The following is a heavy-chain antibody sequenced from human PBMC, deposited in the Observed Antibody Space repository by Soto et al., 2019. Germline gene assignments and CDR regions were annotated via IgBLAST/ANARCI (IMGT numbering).Heavy chain of an antibody. CDR3: ARGDVLRYFVWRNYYYYYMDV. V-gene: IGHV1-3*01. J-gene: IGHJ6*03. Sequence: ASVKVSCKASGYTFTSYAMHWVRQAPGQRLEWMGWINAGNGNTKYSQKFQGRVTITRDTSASTAYMELSSLRSEDTAVYYCARGDVLRYFVWRNYYYYYMDVWGKGTTVTVSS. CDR2: INAGNGNT. CDR1: GYTFTSYA. D-gene: IGHD3-9*01.